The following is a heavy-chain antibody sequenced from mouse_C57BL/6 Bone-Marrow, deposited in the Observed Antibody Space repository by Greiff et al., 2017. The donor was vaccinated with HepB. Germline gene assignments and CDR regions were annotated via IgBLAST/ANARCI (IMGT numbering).Heavy chain of an antibody. V-gene: IGHV5-15*01. D-gene: IGHD4-1*01. J-gene: IGHJ4*01. CDR1: GFTFSDYG. CDR2: ISNLAYSI. Sequence: DVKLVESGGGLVQPGGSLKLSCAASGFTFSDYGMAWVRQAPRKGPEWVAFISNLAYSIYYADTVTGRFTISRENAKNTLYLEMSSLRSEDTAMYYCAREELGPYYYAMDYWGQGTSVTVSS. CDR3: AREELGPYYYAMDY.